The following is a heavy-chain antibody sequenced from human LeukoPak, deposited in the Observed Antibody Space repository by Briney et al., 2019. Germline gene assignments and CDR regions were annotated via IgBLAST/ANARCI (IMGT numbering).Heavy chain of an antibody. CDR1: GGSISSYY. V-gene: IGHV4-59*01. Sequence: PSETLSLTCTVSGGSISSYYWSWIRQPPGKGLEWIGYIYYSGSTNYNPSLTSRVTILVDTSKNQCSLKLSSVTAADAPVYCCAGGGASGFGEFPFSFDYWGQGTLVTVSS. J-gene: IGHJ4*02. CDR2: IYYSGST. CDR3: AGGGASGFGEFPFSFDY. D-gene: IGHD3-10*01.